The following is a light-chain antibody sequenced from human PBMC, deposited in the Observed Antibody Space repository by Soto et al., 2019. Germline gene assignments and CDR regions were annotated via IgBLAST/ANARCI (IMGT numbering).Light chain of an antibody. CDR3: ATWDDILSAWV. J-gene: IGLJ3*02. CDR2: SDN. Sequence: QPVLTQPPSVSGTPGQRVTVSCSGSHSNIGSNTLTWYQQFPGTAPKLLIYSDNHRPSGVPDRFSGSKSGSSASLAISGLRSEDAADYYCATWDDILSAWVFGGGTKLTVL. V-gene: IGLV1-44*01. CDR1: HSNIGSNT.